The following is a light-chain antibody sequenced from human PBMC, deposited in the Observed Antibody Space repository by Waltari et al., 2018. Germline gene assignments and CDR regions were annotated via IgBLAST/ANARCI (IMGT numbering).Light chain of an antibody. J-gene: IGLJ3*02. V-gene: IGLV1-47*01. CDR3: AAWDDSLSAWV. CDR2: RSN. CDR1: NSNIGSNY. Sequence: QSVLTQPPSASGTPGQRVTISSSGSNSNIGSNYVYWYQQLPGTAPKLLIYRSNQRLSGVPDRFSASKSGTSASLAISGLRSEEEADYHCAAWDDSLSAWVFGGGTKLTVL.